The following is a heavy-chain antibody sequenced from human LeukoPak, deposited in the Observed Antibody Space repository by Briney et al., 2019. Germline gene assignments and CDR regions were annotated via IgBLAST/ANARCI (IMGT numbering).Heavy chain of an antibody. Sequence: GGSLRLSCAASGFTFSSYWMSWVRQAPGKGLEWVANIKQDGSEKYYVDSVKGRFTISRDNTKNSLYLQMNSLRAEDTAVYYCARDHCSSTSCFWFDPWGQGTLVTVSS. J-gene: IGHJ5*02. CDR2: IKQDGSEK. CDR1: GFTFSSYW. CDR3: ARDHCSSTSCFWFDP. D-gene: IGHD2-2*01. V-gene: IGHV3-7*01.